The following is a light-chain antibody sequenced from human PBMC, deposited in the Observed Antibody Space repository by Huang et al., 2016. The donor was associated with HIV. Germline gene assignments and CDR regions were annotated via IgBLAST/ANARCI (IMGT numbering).Light chain of an antibody. CDR3: QQYNSYPYT. CDR2: DAS. J-gene: IGKJ2*01. Sequence: DIQMTQSPSTLSASVGDRVTITCRTSQSISIWLAWYRQKPGKATKVLISDASNLESGVPSRFSGSGSWTEFTLTISSLQPDDFATYYCQQYNSYPYTFGQGTKLEIK. CDR1: QSISIW. V-gene: IGKV1-5*01.